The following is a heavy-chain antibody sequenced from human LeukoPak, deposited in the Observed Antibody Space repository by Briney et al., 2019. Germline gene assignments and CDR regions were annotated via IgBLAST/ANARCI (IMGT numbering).Heavy chain of an antibody. V-gene: IGHV1-18*01. CDR3: ARGSSGNLLSFYYYYGMDV. J-gene: IGHJ6*02. CDR1: GYTFTSYG. CDR2: ISAYNGNT. D-gene: IGHD3-10*01. Sequence: ASVKVSCKASGYTFTSYGISWVRQAPGQGLEWMGWISAYNGNTNYAQKLQGRVTMTTDTSTSTAYMELRSLRSEDTAVYYCARGSSGNLLSFYYYYGMDVWGQGTTVTVSS.